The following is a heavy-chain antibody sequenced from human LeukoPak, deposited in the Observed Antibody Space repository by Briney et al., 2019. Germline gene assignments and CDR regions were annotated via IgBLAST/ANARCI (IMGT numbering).Heavy chain of an antibody. J-gene: IGHJ3*02. D-gene: IGHD2-15*01. CDR2: LNNDGSST. V-gene: IGHV3-74*01. Sequence: GGSLRLSCAASGFTFSSYWMHWVRQAPGKGLVWVSRLNNDGSSTNYADSVKGRFTISRDNAKNTLYLQMNSLRAEDTAVYYCARIAWDAFDIWGQGSMVTVSS. CDR1: GFTFSSYW. CDR3: ARIAWDAFDI.